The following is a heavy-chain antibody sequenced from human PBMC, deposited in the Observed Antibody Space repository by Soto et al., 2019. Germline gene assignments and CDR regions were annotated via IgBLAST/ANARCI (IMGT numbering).Heavy chain of an antibody. Sequence: EVQLVESGGGLVKPGESLRLSCAASDLRFSNAYINWVRQDPGKGLEWVGRIKSKTDGGTIDYAAPVKGRFIISRDDSSNTVYLQMISLKTEDTAVYYCTTRGALGYWGQGTLVTVSS. CDR3: TTRGALGY. D-gene: IGHD2-15*01. V-gene: IGHV3-15*07. CDR1: DLRFSNAY. CDR2: IKSKTDGGTI. J-gene: IGHJ4*02.